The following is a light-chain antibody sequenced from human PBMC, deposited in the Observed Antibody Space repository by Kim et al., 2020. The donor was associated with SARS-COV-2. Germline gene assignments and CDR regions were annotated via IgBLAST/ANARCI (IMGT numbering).Light chain of an antibody. J-gene: IGKJ4*01. CDR2: DAA. V-gene: IGKV3-11*01. CDR1: HDIDIS. CDR3: QQRGSWPPALT. Sequence: PGENAPDSCRASHDIDISLDWYQQTPGQAPRLLIYDAAMRAAGIPDRFSGSGSGTDFTLTIGSLAPEDFAIYYCQQRGSWPPALTFGGGTKVDIK.